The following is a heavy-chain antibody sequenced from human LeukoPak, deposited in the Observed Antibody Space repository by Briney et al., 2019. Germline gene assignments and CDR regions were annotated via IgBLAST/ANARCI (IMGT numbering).Heavy chain of an antibody. J-gene: IGHJ6*02. CDR1: GYTFTSYY. Sequence: SVKVSCKASGYTFTSYYMHWVRQAPGQGLEWMGIINPSGGSTSYAQKFQGRVTMTWDTSTSTVYMELSSLRSEDTAVYYCARVVGQQLGLGYYYGMDVWGQGTTVTVSS. CDR3: ARVVGQQLGLGYYYGMDV. CDR2: INPSGGST. D-gene: IGHD6-13*01. V-gene: IGHV1-46*01.